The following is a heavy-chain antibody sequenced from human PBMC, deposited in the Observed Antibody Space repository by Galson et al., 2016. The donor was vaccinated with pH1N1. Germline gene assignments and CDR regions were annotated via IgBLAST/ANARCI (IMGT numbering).Heavy chain of an antibody. CDR2: LYSSGTT. V-gene: IGHV4-59*08. D-gene: IGHD5-24*01. Sequence: SETLSLTCAISGGSISRSTRCWVRQSPVKGLAWIAYLYSSGTTTYNPSVASRVTISVDTPKNQFSLNLDFVTAADTAIYYCARHLHVPGCKGIDSWGQGILVTVSS. CDR3: ARHLHVPGCKGIDS. CDR1: GGSISRST. J-gene: IGHJ4*02.